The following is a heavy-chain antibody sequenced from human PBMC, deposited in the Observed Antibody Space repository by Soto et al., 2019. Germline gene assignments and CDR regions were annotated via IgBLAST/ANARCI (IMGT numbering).Heavy chain of an antibody. Sequence: SETLSLTCGVVGDSFSDYWWTWIRQPPKKGLEWIGEINQSGSTNYNPSLRSRVTISVDTSKNQFSLKLSSVTAADTALYYCARVVSGDLGGAYYYSYYMDVWGKGTTVTVSS. CDR3: ARVVSGDLGGAYYYSYYMDV. CDR2: INQSGST. D-gene: IGHD4-17*01. V-gene: IGHV4-34*01. CDR1: GDSFSDYW. J-gene: IGHJ6*03.